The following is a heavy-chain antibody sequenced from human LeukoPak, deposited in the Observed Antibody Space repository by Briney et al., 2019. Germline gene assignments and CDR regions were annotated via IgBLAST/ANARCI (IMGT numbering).Heavy chain of an antibody. CDR1: GFTFSSYS. CDR3: ARDHGSGWYSSWYFDL. D-gene: IGHD6-19*01. J-gene: IGHJ2*01. V-gene: IGHV3-21*01. CDR2: ISSSSSYI. Sequence: GGSLRLSCAASGFTFSSYSMNWVRQAPGKGLEWVSSISSSSSYIYYADSVKGRFTISRDNAKNSLYLQMNSLRAKDTAVYYCARDHGSGWYSSWYFDLWGRGTLVTVSS.